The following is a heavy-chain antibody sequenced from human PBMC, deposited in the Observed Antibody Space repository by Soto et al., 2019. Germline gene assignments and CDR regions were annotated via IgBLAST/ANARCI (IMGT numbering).Heavy chain of an antibody. CDR2: IRYDGSNK. CDR3: ARDPGLVGATKRYYFAY. Sequence: QVQLVESGGGVVQPGRSLRLSCAASGFTFSSYGMHWVRQAPGKGLEWVAVIRYDGSNKYYADSVKGRFTISRDNSKNPLYLQMTSPRAEDTAVYYCARDPGLVGATKRYYFAYWGQGTLVTVSS. J-gene: IGHJ4*02. CDR1: GFTFSSYG. V-gene: IGHV3-33*01. D-gene: IGHD1-26*01.